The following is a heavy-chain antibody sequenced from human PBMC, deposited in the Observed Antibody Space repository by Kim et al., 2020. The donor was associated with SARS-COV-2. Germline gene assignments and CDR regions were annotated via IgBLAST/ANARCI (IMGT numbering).Heavy chain of an antibody. CDR1: GFTFSSYA. CDR2: ISGSGGST. D-gene: IGHD1-26*01. Sequence: GGSLRLSCAASGFTFSSYAMSWVRQAPGKGLEWVSAISGSGGSTYYADSVKGRFTISRDNSKNTLYLQMNSLRAEDTAVYYCAKELSGSAAYYYYGMDVWGQGTTVTVSS. J-gene: IGHJ6*02. CDR3: AKELSGSAAYYYYGMDV. V-gene: IGHV3-23*01.